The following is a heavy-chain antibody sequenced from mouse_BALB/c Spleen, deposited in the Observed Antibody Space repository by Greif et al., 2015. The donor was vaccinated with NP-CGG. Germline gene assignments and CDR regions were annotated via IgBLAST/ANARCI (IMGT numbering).Heavy chain of an antibody. CDR2: INPDSSTI. J-gene: IGHJ1*01. Sequence: EVQLVESGGGLVQPGGSLKLSCAASGFDFSRYWMSWVRQAPGKGLEWIGEINPDSSTINYTPSLKDKFIISRDNAKNTLYLQMSKVRSGDTALYYCARRYYYGRYFDVWGAGTTVTVSS. V-gene: IGHV4-1*02. CDR1: GFDFSRYW. D-gene: IGHD1-1*01. CDR3: ARRYYYGRYFDV.